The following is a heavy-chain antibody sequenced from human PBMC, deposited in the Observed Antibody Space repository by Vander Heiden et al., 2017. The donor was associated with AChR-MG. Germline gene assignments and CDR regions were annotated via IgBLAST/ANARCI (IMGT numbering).Heavy chain of an antibody. CDR2: IYYSGST. J-gene: IGHJ4*02. CDR1: GGPLSSSSYY. CDR3: ARRASSFGLPCIFDY. D-gene: IGHD6-13*01. V-gene: IGHV4-39*01. Sequence: QLQLQESGPGLVKPSETLSLTCTVSGGPLSSSSYYWGWIRQPPGKGLEWIGSIYYSGSTYYNPSLKSRVTISVDTSKNQFSLKLSSVTAADTAVYYCARRASSFGLPCIFDYWGQGTLVTVSS.